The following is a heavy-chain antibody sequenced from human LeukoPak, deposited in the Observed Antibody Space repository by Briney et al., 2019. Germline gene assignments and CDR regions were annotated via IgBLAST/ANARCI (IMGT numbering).Heavy chain of an antibody. Sequence: SETLSLTCTVSGGSISSYYWSWIRQPPGKGLEWIGEINHSGSTNYNPSLKSRVTISVDTSKNQFSLKLSSVTAADTAVYYCARGWYGSRDLKNWGQGTLVTVSS. CDR3: ARGWYGSRDLKN. J-gene: IGHJ4*02. D-gene: IGHD3-10*01. V-gene: IGHV4-34*01. CDR1: GGSISSYY. CDR2: INHSGST.